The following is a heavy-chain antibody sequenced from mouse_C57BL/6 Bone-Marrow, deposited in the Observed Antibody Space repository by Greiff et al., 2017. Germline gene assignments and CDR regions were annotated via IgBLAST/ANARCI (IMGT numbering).Heavy chain of an antibody. CDR2: IRSKSSNYAT. CDR3: GRDYYGSRVWYFDV. V-gene: IGHV10-3*01. J-gene: IGHJ1*03. CDR1: GFTFNTYA. D-gene: IGHD1-1*01. Sequence: EVKLQESGGGLVQPKGSLKLSCAASGFTFNTYAMHWVRQAPGKGLEWVARIRSKSSNYATYYADSVKDRFTISRDDSQSMLYLQMNNLKTEDTARYYCGRDYYGSRVWYFDVWGTGTTVTVSS.